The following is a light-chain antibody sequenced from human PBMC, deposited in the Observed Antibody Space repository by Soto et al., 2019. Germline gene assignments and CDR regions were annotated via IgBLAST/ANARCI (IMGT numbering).Light chain of an antibody. CDR1: SGHSSHP. J-gene: IGLJ1*01. CDR2: VNSDGSH. V-gene: IGLV4-69*01. CDR3: QTWDTGIV. Sequence: QHVLTQSPSASASLGASVKLTCTLSSGHSSHPITWHQQQPEKGPRYLMKVNSDGSHNKGDGIPDRFSGSSSGAERYLTISSLQSEDEADYYCQTWDTGIVFGTGTKLTVL.